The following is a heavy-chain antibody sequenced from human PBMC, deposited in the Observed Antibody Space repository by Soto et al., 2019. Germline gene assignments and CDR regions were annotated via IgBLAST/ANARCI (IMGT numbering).Heavy chain of an antibody. CDR2: IGGSGGST. Sequence: EVQLLESGGGLVQPGGSLRLSCSAAGFTFSSYAMSGVRQAPGKGLEGVSAIGGSGGSTYYADSVKGRFTISRNNSKKTLYLQMNRRRAEDTAVYCCAYSSTPFDYWGQGTLVTVSS. J-gene: IGHJ4*02. D-gene: IGHD6-13*01. V-gene: IGHV3-23*01. CDR3: AYSSTPFDY. CDR1: GFTFSSYA.